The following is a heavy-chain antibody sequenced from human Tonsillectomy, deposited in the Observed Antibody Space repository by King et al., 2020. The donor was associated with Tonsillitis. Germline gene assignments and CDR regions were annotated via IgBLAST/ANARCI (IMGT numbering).Heavy chain of an antibody. V-gene: IGHV3-23*04. CDR3: AKDRDFWSPHGMDV. CDR2: ISGSGGST. D-gene: IGHD3-3*01. J-gene: IGHJ6*02. CDR1: GFTFSSYV. Sequence: VQLVESGGGFIQLGGSLRLSCAASGFTFSSYVMSWVRQAPGKGLEWVSGISGSGGSTYYADSVKGRFAISRDNSKNILYLQMNSPRAEDTDVYYCAKDRDFWSPHGMDVWGQGTTVTVSS.